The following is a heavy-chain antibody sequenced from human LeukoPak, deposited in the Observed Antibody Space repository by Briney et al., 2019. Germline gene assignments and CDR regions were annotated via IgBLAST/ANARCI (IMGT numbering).Heavy chain of an antibody. D-gene: IGHD4-17*01. CDR1: GYSFTSYW. Sequence: EESLKISCKGSGYSFTSYWIGWVRQMPGKGLEWMGIIYPGDSDTRYSPSFQGQVTISADKSISTAYLQWSSLKASDTAMYYCARHTRGATVTTWDYYYYYYMDVWGKGTTVTVSS. J-gene: IGHJ6*03. CDR2: IYPGDSDT. V-gene: IGHV5-51*01. CDR3: ARHTRGATVTTWDYYYYYYMDV.